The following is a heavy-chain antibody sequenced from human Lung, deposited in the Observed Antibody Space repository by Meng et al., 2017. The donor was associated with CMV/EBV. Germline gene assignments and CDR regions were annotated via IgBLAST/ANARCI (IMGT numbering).Heavy chain of an antibody. D-gene: IGHD6-19*01. CDR3: ARDLSFSGWYRNAFDI. CDR2: ISYDGSNK. V-gene: IGHV3-30*04. J-gene: IGHJ3*02. Sequence: GGSLRLSXAASGFTFSSYAMHWVRQAPGKGLEWVAVISYDGSNKYYADSAKGRFTISRDNSKNTLYLQMNSLRAEDTAVYYCARDLSFSGWYRNAFDIWGQGTMVTVSS. CDR1: GFTFSSYA.